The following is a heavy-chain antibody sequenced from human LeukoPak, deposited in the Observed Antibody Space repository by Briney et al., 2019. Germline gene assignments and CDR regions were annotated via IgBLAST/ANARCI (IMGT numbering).Heavy chain of an antibody. CDR3: ARVGGCSGGSCYSRQDY. Sequence: SETLSLTCAVYGGSFSGYYWSWIRQPPGKGLEWIGEINHSGSTNYNPSLKSQVTISVDTSKNQFSLKLSSVTAADTAVYYCARVGGCSGGSCYSRQDYWGQGTLVTVSS. J-gene: IGHJ4*02. V-gene: IGHV4-34*01. CDR2: INHSGST. CDR1: GGSFSGYY. D-gene: IGHD2-15*01.